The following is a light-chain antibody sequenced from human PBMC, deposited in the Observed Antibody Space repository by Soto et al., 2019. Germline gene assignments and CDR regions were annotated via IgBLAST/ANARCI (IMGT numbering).Light chain of an antibody. V-gene: IGKV2D-29*01. Sequence: EIVMPQTPLSLSVTPRQPASISCKSRQSLLQSDGKTYLFWLLQKPGQPPTLLSYEVSKRFSGVPDTFSGSASGTEFTLKIRRVEAEDVGVYYCMQTMHLPLTAGRWTRLDIK. CDR2: EVS. CDR3: MQTMHLPLT. CDR1: QSLLQSDGKTY. J-gene: IGKJ5*01.